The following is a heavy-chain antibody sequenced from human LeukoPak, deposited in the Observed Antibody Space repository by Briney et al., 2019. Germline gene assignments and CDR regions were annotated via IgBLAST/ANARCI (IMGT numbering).Heavy chain of an antibody. CDR2: IKGDGSEQ. V-gene: IGHV3-7*01. D-gene: IGHD2-2*01. Sequence: GGSLRLSCAASGFTFNSYWMSWVRQAPGKGLEWVASIKGDGSEQYYVDSVKGRFTISRDNAKNSLYLQMNSLRAEDMAVYYCARDAFPLCTSTSCPSVYWGRGTQVTVSS. J-gene: IGHJ4*02. CDR1: GFTFNSYW. CDR3: ARDAFPLCTSTSCPSVY.